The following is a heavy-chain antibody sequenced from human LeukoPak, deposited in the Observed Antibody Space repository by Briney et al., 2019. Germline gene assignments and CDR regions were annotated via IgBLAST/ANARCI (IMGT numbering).Heavy chain of an antibody. CDR3: AKAGVYCSSTSCYTRNKAYYYYYYGMDV. D-gene: IGHD2-2*02. CDR1: GFTFSDYY. CDR2: ISGSGGST. V-gene: IGHV3-23*01. Sequence: GGSLRLSCAASGFTFSDYYMSWIRQAPGKGLERVSYISGSGGSTYYADSVKGRFTISRDNSKNTLYLQMNSLRAEDTAVYYCAKAGVYCSSTSCYTRNKAYYYYYYGMDVWGQGTTVTVSS. J-gene: IGHJ6*02.